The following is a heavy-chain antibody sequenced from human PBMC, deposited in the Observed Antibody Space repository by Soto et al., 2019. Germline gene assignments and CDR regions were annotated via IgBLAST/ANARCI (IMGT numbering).Heavy chain of an antibody. CDR3: ATWHGSSWFDY. CDR2: VHFGVSRT. D-gene: IGHD6-13*01. V-gene: IGHV5-51*01. J-gene: IGHJ4*02. Sequence: GESLKISCKGPRYSFTTNWIAWVRQMPGRGPEWMGSVHFGVSRTRYGPSFEGQVTISADRSISTAYLQWSSLKASDSGMYYCATWHGSSWFDYWGQGTQVTGLL. CDR1: RYSFTTNW.